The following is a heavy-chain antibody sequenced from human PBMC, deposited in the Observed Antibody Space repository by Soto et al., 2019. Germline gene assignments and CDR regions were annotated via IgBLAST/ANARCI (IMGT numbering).Heavy chain of an antibody. Sequence: EVQLLESGGGLAQPGGSLRLSCAASGFTFSSYPMSWVRQAPGQGLEWVSGIVASGGITYYAASVNGRFTISRDNSKNTLYLQMNSLRAEDTAVYYCAKNSAATIRVGYDYWGQGTLVTVSS. J-gene: IGHJ4*02. V-gene: IGHV3-23*01. CDR2: IVASGGIT. CDR3: AKNSAATIRVGYDY. D-gene: IGHD5-12*01. CDR1: GFTFSSYP.